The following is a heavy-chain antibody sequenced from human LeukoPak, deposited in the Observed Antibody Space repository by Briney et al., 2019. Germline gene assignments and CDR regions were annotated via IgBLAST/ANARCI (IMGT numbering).Heavy chain of an antibody. J-gene: IGHJ4*02. CDR1: GDSISSSNYY. V-gene: IGHV4-39*01. D-gene: IGHD4-23*01. CDR3: ARPRRTSVVTSDFDY. CDR2: INYSGSA. Sequence: SETLSLTCTVAGDSISSSNYYWGWIRQPPGKRLEWIGSINYSGSAYYHPSVKSRITISLDTSKNQFYLKLSSVTAADTAVYYCARPRRTSVVTSDFDYWGQGALVTVSS.